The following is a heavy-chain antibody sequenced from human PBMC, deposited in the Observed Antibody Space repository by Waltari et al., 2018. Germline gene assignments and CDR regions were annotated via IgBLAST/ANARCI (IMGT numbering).Heavy chain of an antibody. Sequence: QVQLQESGPGLVKPSETLSLTCTVSGGSISSYYWSWIRQPPGKGLEWIGSIYYSGSTYYNPSLKSRVTISVDTSKNQFSLKLSSVTAADTAVYYCARHSGYGSGSYYNYYYGMDVWGQGTTVTVSS. CDR2: IYYSGST. CDR3: ARHSGYGSGSYYNYYYGMDV. J-gene: IGHJ6*02. D-gene: IGHD3-10*01. V-gene: IGHV4-59*05. CDR1: GGSISSYY.